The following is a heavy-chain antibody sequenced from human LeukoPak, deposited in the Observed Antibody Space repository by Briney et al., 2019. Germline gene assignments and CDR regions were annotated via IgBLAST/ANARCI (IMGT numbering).Heavy chain of an antibody. V-gene: IGHV3-21*04. CDR3: AKDLFRGRSYPIARNYYYYMDV. D-gene: IGHD2-21*01. CDR1: GFTFSSYS. Sequence: GGSLRLSCAASGFTFSSYSMNWVRQAPGKGLEWVSSISGSSSYIYYADLVKGRFTISRDNAKNSLYLQMNSLRAEDTAVYYSAKDLFRGRSYPIARNYYYYMDVWGKGTTVTVSS. J-gene: IGHJ6*03. CDR2: ISGSSSYI.